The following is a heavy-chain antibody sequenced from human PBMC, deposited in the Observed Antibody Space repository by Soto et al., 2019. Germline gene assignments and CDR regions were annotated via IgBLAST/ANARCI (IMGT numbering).Heavy chain of an antibody. CDR2: ISSNGGST. CDR3: VKDGGDYYGSYFDY. D-gene: IGHD3-10*01. J-gene: IGHJ4*02. Sequence: GGSLRLSCSASGFTFSSYAMHWVRQAPGKGLEYVSAISSNGGSTYYADSVKGRFTISRDNSKNPLYLQMSSLRAEDTAVYYCVKDGGDYYGSYFDYWGQGTLVTVSS. CDR1: GFTFSSYA. V-gene: IGHV3-64D*06.